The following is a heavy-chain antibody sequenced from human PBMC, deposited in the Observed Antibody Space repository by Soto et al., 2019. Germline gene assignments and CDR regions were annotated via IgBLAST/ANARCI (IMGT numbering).Heavy chain of an antibody. J-gene: IGHJ1*01. CDR3: ASHVYCSGGSCYAAEYFQH. CDR1: GGSISSSSYY. V-gene: IGHV4-39*01. CDR2: IYYSGST. Sequence: SETLSLTCTVSGGSISSSSYYWGWIRQPPGKGLEWIGSIYYSGSTYYNPSLKSRVTISVDTSKNQFSLKLSSVTAADTAVYYCASHVYCSGGSCYAAEYFQHWGQGTLVTVPQ. D-gene: IGHD2-15*01.